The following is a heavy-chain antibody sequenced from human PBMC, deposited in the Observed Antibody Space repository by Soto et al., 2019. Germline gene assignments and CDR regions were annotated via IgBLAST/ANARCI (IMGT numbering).Heavy chain of an antibody. V-gene: IGHV3-33*01. CDR2: IWYDGTNK. CDR1: GFTFNNYG. CDR3: ARDTLYSDSQYFDY. J-gene: IGHJ4*02. Sequence: GGSLRLSCAASGFTFNNYGMHWVRQAPGRGLEWVAVIWYDGTNKYYTDSVKGRFTISRDNSKNTLYLQMNSLRAEDTAVYYCARDTLYSDSQYFDYWGQGTLVTVSS. D-gene: IGHD4-17*01.